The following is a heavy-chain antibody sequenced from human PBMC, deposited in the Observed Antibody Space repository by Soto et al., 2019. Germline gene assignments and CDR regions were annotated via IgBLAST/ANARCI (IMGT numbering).Heavy chain of an antibody. CDR2: ISGSGGST. V-gene: IGHV3-23*01. CDR1: GFTFSSYA. D-gene: IGHD2-15*01. J-gene: IGHJ5*02. CDR3: AKDRGRLGYCSGGSCYDWFDP. Sequence: PVGSLRLSCAASGFTFSSYAMSWVRQAPGKGLEWVSAISGSGGSTYYADSVKGRFTISRDNSKNTLYLQMNSLRAEDTAVYYCAKDRGRLGYCSGGSCYDWFDPWGQGTLVTVSS.